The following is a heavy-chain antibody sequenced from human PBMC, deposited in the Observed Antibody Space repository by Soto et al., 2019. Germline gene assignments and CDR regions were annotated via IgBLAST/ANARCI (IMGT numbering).Heavy chain of an antibody. CDR2: INPSGGST. V-gene: IGHV1-46*01. J-gene: IGHJ6*02. CDR3: ARDPNIVLVPAALRSYYYYYGMDV. CDR1: GYTFTSYY. D-gene: IGHD2-2*01. Sequence: ASVKVSCKASGYTFTSYYMHWVRQAPGQGLEWMGIINPSGGSTSYAQKFQGRVTMTRDTSTSTVYMELSSLRSEDTAVYYCARDPNIVLVPAALRSYYYYYGMDVWGQGTTVTVSS.